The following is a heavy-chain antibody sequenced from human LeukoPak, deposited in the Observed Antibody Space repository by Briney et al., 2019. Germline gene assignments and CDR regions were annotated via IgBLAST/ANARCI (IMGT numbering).Heavy chain of an antibody. J-gene: IGHJ5*02. D-gene: IGHD2-2*01. CDR3: ASLVVIPAAIAGWFDP. Sequence: PSGTLSLTCAVSGGSISGSNWWSWVRQPPGKGLEWLGEIYHGGSTTYNPSLKSRVTILVDKSKNQFSLKLSSVTAADTAVYYCASLVVIPAAIAGWFDPWGQGTLVTVSS. CDR2: IYHGGST. CDR1: GGSISGSNW. V-gene: IGHV4-4*02.